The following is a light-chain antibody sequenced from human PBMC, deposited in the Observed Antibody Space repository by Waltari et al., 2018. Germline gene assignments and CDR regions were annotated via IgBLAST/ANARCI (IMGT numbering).Light chain of an antibody. Sequence: IVLTQYPATLSLSPGDRATLSCRASQSISSYLAWYQQKPGQAPRLLICDGANRATGIPARFSGSGSKTDFTLTIASLEPEDSAVYYCQQSYNWPRTFGQGTKVEIK. CDR1: QSISSY. CDR2: DGA. V-gene: IGKV3-11*01. CDR3: QQSYNWPRT. J-gene: IGKJ1*01.